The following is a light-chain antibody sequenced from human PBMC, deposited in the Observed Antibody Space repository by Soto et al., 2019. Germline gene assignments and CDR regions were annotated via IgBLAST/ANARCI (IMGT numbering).Light chain of an antibody. V-gene: IGLV1-44*01. CDR2: SNN. J-gene: IGLJ2*01. Sequence: QSVLTQPPSASGTPGQRVTISCSGSSSNIGSKTVNWYQQLPGTAPKLLIYSNNQRPSGVPDRFSRSKSGTSASLAISGLQSEYEDDYYCAARDDSLNGLVFGGGTKLTVL. CDR3: AARDDSLNGLV. CDR1: SSNIGSKT.